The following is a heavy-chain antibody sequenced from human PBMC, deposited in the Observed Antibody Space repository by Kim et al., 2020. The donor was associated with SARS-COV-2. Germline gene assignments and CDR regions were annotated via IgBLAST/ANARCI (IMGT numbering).Heavy chain of an antibody. CDR1: GFTFSDYY. D-gene: IGHD2-21*01. CDR3: AREEINCGGDCYPGGYGMDV. V-gene: IGHV3-11*01. J-gene: IGHJ6*02. Sequence: GGSLRLSCAASGFTFSDYYMSWIRQAPGKGLEWVSYISSSGSTIYYADSVKGRFTISRDNAKNSLYLQMNSLRAEDTAVYYCAREEINCGGDCYPGGYGMDVWGQGTTVTVSS. CDR2: ISSSGSTI.